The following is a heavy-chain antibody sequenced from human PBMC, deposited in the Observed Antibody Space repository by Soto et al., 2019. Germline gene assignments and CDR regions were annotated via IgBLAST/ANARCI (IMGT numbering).Heavy chain of an antibody. Sequence: SETLSLTCAVYGGSFSGYYWSWIRQPPGKXLEWIGEINHSGSTNYNPSLKSRVTISVDTSKNQFSLKLSSVTAADTAVYYCARNGSYYDFWSGYYFGGGMDVWGQGTTVTVSS. CDR1: GGSFSGYY. CDR3: ARNGSYYDFWSGYYFGGGMDV. J-gene: IGHJ6*02. CDR2: INHSGST. D-gene: IGHD3-3*01. V-gene: IGHV4-34*01.